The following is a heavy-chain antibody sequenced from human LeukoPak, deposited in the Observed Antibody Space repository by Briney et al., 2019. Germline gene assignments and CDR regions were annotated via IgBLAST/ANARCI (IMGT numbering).Heavy chain of an antibody. V-gene: IGHV3-21*01. Sequence: GGSLRLSCAASDFSFATYGMGWVRQAPGKGLEWVSSISSSSSYIYYADSVKGRFTISRDNAKNSLYLQMNSLRAEDTAVYYCARVGGGYRFDYWGQGTLVTVSS. CDR2: ISSSSSYI. J-gene: IGHJ4*02. CDR1: DFSFATYG. CDR3: ARVGGGYRFDY. D-gene: IGHD3-16*02.